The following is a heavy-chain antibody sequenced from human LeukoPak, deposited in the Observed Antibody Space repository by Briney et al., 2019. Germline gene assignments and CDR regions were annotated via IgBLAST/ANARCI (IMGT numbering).Heavy chain of an antibody. Sequence: GASVKVSCKASGYTFTSYGISWVRQAPGQGLEWMGWISAYNGNTNYAQKLQGRVTMTTDTSTSTAYMELRSLRSDDTAVYYCARDSQANIVVVPAAMDYWDQGTLVTVSS. CDR2: ISAYNGNT. V-gene: IGHV1-18*01. CDR1: GYTFTSYG. D-gene: IGHD2-2*01. J-gene: IGHJ4*02. CDR3: ARDSQANIVVVPAAMDY.